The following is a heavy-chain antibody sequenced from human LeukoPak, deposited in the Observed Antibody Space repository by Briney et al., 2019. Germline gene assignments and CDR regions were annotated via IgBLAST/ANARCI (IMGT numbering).Heavy chain of an antibody. D-gene: IGHD1-14*01. CDR1: GFTFSSYS. CDR3: ANLPAVTLDY. CDR2: ISSSSSYI. V-gene: IGHV3-21*04. J-gene: IGHJ4*02. Sequence: PGGSLRLSCAASGFTFSSYSMNWVRQALGKGLEWVSSISSSSSYIYYADSVKGRFTISRDNSKNTLYLQMNSLRAEDTAVYYCANLPAVTLDYWGQGTLVTVSS.